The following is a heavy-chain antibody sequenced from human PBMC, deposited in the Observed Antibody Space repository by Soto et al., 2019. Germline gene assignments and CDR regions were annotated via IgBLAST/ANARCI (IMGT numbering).Heavy chain of an antibody. CDR2: IYHSGST. Sequence: TSETLSLTCAVSGGSISSSNWWSWVRQPPGKGLEWIGEIYHSGSTNYNPSLKSRVTISVDKSKNQFSLKLSSVTAADTAVYYCARASITIFGVVIKGTGYYYGMDVWGQGTTVTVSS. CDR3: ARASITIFGVVIKGTGYYYGMDV. J-gene: IGHJ6*02. D-gene: IGHD3-3*01. CDR1: GGSISSSNW. V-gene: IGHV4-4*02.